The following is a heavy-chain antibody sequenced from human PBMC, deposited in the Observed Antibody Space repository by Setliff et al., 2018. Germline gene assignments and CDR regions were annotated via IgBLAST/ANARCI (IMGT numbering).Heavy chain of an antibody. CDR1: GGSIRSSSYY. CDR2: IYYSGST. Sequence: LSLTCTVSGGSIRSSSYYWGWIRQPPGKGLEWIGSIYYSGSTYYNPSLKSRVTISVDTSKNQFSLKLSSVTAADTAVYYCASWYYDFWSGYYIPGYSDYWGQGTLVTVSS. J-gene: IGHJ4*02. D-gene: IGHD3-3*01. CDR3: ASWYYDFWSGYYIPGYSDY. V-gene: IGHV4-39*01.